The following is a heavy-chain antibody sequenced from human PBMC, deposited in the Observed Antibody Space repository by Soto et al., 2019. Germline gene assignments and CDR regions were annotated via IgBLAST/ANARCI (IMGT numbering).Heavy chain of an antibody. Sequence: SETLSVTCTVSGGSISSYYWSWIRQTPGKGLEWIGYIYYSGSTNYNPSLKSRVTISVDTSKNQFSLKLSSVTAADTAVYYCASRKSSPYFDYWGQGTLVTVSS. CDR2: IYYSGST. CDR1: GGSISSYY. V-gene: IGHV4-59*08. J-gene: IGHJ4*02. D-gene: IGHD3-10*01. CDR3: ASRKSSPYFDY.